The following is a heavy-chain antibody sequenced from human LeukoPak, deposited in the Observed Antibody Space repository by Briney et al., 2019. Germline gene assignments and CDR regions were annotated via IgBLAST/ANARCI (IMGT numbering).Heavy chain of an antibody. J-gene: IGHJ6*02. CDR3: ARGGLLWFPDGGDYYGMDV. Sequence: GASVKVSCKASGYTFTSYAMHWVRQAPGQRLEWMGWINAGNGNTKYSQKFQGRVTITRDTSASTAYMELSSLRSEDTAVYYCARGGLLWFPDGGDYYGMDVWGQGTTVTVSS. CDR1: GYTFTSYA. CDR2: INAGNGNT. V-gene: IGHV1-3*01. D-gene: IGHD3-10*01.